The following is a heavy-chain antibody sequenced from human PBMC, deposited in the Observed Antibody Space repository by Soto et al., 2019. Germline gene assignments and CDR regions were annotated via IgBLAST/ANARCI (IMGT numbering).Heavy chain of an antibody. J-gene: IGHJ6*03. CDR1: GFTFSSCG. CDR2: ISYDGRNK. CDR3: VKEGKIRSSSSNYYYYMDV. V-gene: IGHV3-30*18. D-gene: IGHD6-6*01. Sequence: GGSLRLSCAASGFTFSSCGMHCVRQAPGKGLEWVAVISYDGRNKYYADSVKGRFTISRDNSKNTLYLQMNSLRAEDTAVYYCVKEGKIRSSSSNYYYYMDVWGKGTTVTVSS.